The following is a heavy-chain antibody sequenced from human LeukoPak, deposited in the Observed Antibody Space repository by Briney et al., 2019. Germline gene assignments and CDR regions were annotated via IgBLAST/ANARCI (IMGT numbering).Heavy chain of an antibody. CDR2: ISGSGIIT. D-gene: IGHD1-7*01. CDR3: AKRANYAFDY. Sequence: GGSLRLSCAASGFTFSTYAMSWVRQAPGKGLEWVSVISGSGIITYYAVSVKGRLNISRDNSKNTLYLQMNSLRAEDKAVYFCAKRANYAFDYWGQGTLVTVSS. V-gene: IGHV3-23*01. CDR1: GFTFSTYA. J-gene: IGHJ4*02.